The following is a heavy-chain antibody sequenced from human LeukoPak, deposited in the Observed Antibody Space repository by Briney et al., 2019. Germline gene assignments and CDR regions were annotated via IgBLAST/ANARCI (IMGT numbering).Heavy chain of an antibody. D-gene: IGHD5-18*01. Sequence: GGALRLSCSASGFTLSSYAMHWVRQAPGKGLEDVSAISSNGGSTYYAGSVKGRLTISRVNSKNTLYLQMSSLRAEDTAVYYCVKDLMSGYSYGYEAAFDIWGQGTMVTVSS. CDR1: GFTLSSYA. V-gene: IGHV3-64D*06. CDR2: ISSNGGST. CDR3: VKDLMSGYSYGYEAAFDI. J-gene: IGHJ3*02.